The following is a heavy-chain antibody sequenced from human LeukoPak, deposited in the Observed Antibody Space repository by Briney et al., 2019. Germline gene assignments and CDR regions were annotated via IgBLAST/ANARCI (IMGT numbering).Heavy chain of an antibody. CDR3: ARDYYDSSGYYRGDVEAFDI. CDR2: IYTSGST. CDR1: GGSISSYY. J-gene: IGHJ3*02. V-gene: IGHV4-4*07. D-gene: IGHD3-22*01. Sequence: SETLSLTCTVSGGSISSYYWSWIRQPAGKGLEWIGRIYTSGSTNYNPSLKSRVTMSVDTSENQFSLKLSSVTAADTAVYYCARDYYDSSGYYRGDVEAFDIWGQGTMVTVSS.